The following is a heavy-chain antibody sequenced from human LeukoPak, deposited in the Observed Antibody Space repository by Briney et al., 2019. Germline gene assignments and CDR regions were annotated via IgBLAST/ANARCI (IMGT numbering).Heavy chain of an antibody. Sequence: SETLCLTCTASGVAISSDYWSWIRQPPGKGLEWIGYIYYSGSTNYNPSLKSRVTISVDTSKNQFSLKLSSVTAADTAMYYCARQGGSGSYIAYWGQGTLVTVSS. V-gene: IGHV4-59*08. CDR2: IYYSGST. J-gene: IGHJ4*02. D-gene: IGHD3-10*01. CDR3: ARQGGSGSYIAY. CDR1: GVAISSDY.